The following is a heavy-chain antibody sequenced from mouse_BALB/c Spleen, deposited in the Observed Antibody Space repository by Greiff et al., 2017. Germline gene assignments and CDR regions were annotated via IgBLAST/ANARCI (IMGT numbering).Heavy chain of an antibody. J-gene: IGHJ4*01. CDR1: GFNIKDYY. CDR2: IDPENGDT. Sequence: EVQLQQSGAELVRSGASVKLSCTASGFNIKDYYMHWVKQRPEQGLEWIGWIDPENGDTEYAPKFQGKATMTADTSSNTAYLQLSSLTSEDTAVYYCTHYGYQESYYAMDYWGQGTSVTVSS. CDR3: THYGYQESYYAMDY. V-gene: IGHV14-4*02. D-gene: IGHD1-2*01.